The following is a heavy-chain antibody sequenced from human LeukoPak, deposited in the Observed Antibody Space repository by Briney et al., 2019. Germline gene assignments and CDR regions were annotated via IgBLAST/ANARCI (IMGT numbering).Heavy chain of an antibody. Sequence: ASVKVSCKASGYTFTSYDINWVRQATGQGLEWMGWMNPNSGNTGYAQKFQGRVTMTRNTSISTAYMELSSLRSEDTAVYYCAISGFNYYYMDVWGKGTTVTISS. J-gene: IGHJ6*03. CDR3: AISGFNYYYMDV. D-gene: IGHD3-9*01. V-gene: IGHV1-8*01. CDR1: GYTFTSYD. CDR2: MNPNSGNT.